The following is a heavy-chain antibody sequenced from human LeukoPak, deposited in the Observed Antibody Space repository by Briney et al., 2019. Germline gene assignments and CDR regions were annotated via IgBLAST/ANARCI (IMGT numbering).Heavy chain of an antibody. D-gene: IGHD3-16*01. J-gene: IGHJ6*02. CDR2: IGTVDDT. CDR3: ARGGGLDV. CDR1: GFTFSTYD. V-gene: IGHV3-13*01. Sequence: GGSLRLSCAASGFTFSTYDMHWVRQVTGKGLEWVSAIGTVDDTYYLGSVKGRFTISRENAKNVLYLQMSSLRVEDTAVYFCARGGGLDVWGQGATVTVSS.